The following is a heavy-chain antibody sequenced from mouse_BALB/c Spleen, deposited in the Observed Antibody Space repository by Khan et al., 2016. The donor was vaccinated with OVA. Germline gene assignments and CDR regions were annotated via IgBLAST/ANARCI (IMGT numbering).Heavy chain of an antibody. CDR1: GYTFTDYV. CDR3: AKNYASWFAY. D-gene: IGHD1-1*02. V-gene: IGHV1-77*01. CDR2: IYPGSGNS. J-gene: IGHJ3*01. Sequence: QVQLQQSGPELVKPGASVKMSCKASGYTFTDYVINWVKQRRGQGLEWIGEIYPGSGNSYYSEKFKGKATLTADKSSSTAYMQLSSLTFEDSAVYFCAKNYASWFAYWGQGTLVTVSA.